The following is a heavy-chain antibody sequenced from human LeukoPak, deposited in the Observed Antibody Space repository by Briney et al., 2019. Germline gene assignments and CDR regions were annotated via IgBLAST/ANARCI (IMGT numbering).Heavy chain of an antibody. CDR1: RFIFSSYA. CDR3: ASDFTYSMDV. Sequence: GGSLRLSCAASRFIFSSYAMHWVRQAPGKGLEWVTLISYDGSNKYYADSVKGRFTISRDNTKNTLYLQMNSLRAEDTAVYYCASDFTYSMDVWGKGTTVTVSS. V-gene: IGHV3-30*04. CDR2: ISYDGSNK. J-gene: IGHJ6*03.